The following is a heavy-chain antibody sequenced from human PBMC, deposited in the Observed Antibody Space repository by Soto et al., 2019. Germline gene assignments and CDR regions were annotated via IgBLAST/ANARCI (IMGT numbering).Heavy chain of an antibody. J-gene: IGHJ6*02. CDR2: ISFDGTNK. D-gene: IGHD3-22*01. CDR1: KFTFASYV. V-gene: IGHV3-30*04. CDR3: AREMIPMIMGGMSAMDV. Sequence: QVQLVESGGGVVQPERSQRLSCTASKFTFASYVMHWVRQAPGEGLEWVALISFDGTNKYYADSVKGRFTISRHNSKNTMYLQMNSLRPEDTAVYYCAREMIPMIMGGMSAMDVWGQGTTVTVS.